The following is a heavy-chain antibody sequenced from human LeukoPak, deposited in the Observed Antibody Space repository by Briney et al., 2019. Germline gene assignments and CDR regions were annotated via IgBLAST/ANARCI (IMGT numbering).Heavy chain of an antibody. CDR3: AKDFAPIAVAGLIFDY. V-gene: IGHV3-23*01. CDR2: ISGSGGST. CDR1: GFTFSSYA. J-gene: IGHJ4*02. Sequence: PGGSLRLSCAPSGFTFSSYAMSWARHAPGKGLEWVSAISGSGGSTYYADSVKGRFTISRDNSKNTLYLQMNSLRAEDTAVYYCAKDFAPIAVAGLIFDYWGQGTLVTVSS. D-gene: IGHD6-19*01.